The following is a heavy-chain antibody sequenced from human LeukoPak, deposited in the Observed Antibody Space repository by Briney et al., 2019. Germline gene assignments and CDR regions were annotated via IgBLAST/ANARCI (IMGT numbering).Heavy chain of an antibody. CDR2: ISSSSKI. Sequence: GGSLRLSCAPSGFIFSNYNMNWVRQAPGKGLEWVSYISSSSKIIYADSVKGRFTISRDDAKNSLYLQMNNLRAEDTAVYYCARAYLYYYGSGSSTNYYYFDYWGQGTLVTVSS. V-gene: IGHV3-48*01. J-gene: IGHJ4*02. D-gene: IGHD3-10*01. CDR3: ARAYLYYYGSGSSTNYYYFDY. CDR1: GFIFSNYN.